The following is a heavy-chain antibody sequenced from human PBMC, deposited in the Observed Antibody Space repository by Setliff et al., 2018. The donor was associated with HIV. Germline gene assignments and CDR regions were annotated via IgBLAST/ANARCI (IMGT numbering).Heavy chain of an antibody. V-gene: IGHV1-18*04. CDR1: GYTFTDYF. CDR2: TTAYDGHT. J-gene: IGHJ5*02. Sequence: ASVKVSCKASGYTFTDYFMHWVRQAPGQGLEWMGWTTAYDGHTNYAQKFKGRVTMTSDTSTSTAYMELGSLTSDDTAVYYCARDGEAGTRTYDPWGQGTLVTVSS. CDR3: ARDGEAGTRTYDP. D-gene: IGHD3-10*01.